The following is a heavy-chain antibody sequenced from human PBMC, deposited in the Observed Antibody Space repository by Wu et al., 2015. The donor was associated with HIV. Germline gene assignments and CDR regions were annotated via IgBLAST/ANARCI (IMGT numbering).Heavy chain of an antibody. CDR2: IIPIYRTT. Sequence: QVQLVQSGAEVKKPGSSVKVSCKASGGSLSNYGISWVRQAPGQGFEWLGRIIPIYRTTNYAQSFHGRVTITADEFTSTAYLELRSLRSDDTALYYCARDGGGNYRKMDHWGQGTLVTVSS. CDR1: GGSLSNYG. D-gene: IGHD4-23*01. CDR3: ARDGGGNYRKMDH. V-gene: IGHV1-69*13. J-gene: IGHJ4*01.